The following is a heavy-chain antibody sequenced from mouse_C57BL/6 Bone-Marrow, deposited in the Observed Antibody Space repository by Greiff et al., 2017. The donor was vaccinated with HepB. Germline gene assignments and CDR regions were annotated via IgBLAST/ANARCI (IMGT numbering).Heavy chain of an antibody. CDR3: ARKGDYDGAY. J-gene: IGHJ3*01. Sequence: VKLMESGPGLVQPSQSLSITCTVSGFSLTSYGVHWVRQSPGKGLEWLGVIWSGGSTDYNAAFISRLSISKDNSKSQVFFKMNSLQADDTAIYYCARKGDYDGAYWGQGTLVTVSA. CDR2: IWSGGST. V-gene: IGHV2-2*01. D-gene: IGHD2-4*01. CDR1: GFSLTSYG.